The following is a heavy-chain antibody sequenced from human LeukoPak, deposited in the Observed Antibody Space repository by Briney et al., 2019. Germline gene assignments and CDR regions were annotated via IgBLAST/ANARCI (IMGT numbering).Heavy chain of an antibody. Sequence: SVKVSCKASGGTFSSYAIRWVRQAPGQGLEWMGGIIPIFGTANYAQKFQGRVTITTDESTSTAYMELSSLRSEDTAVYYCARAWAACGDDCYSLFGFDYWGQGTLVTVSS. J-gene: IGHJ4*02. CDR2: IIPIFGTA. CDR3: ARAWAACGDDCYSLFGFDY. V-gene: IGHV1-69*05. CDR1: GGTFSSYA. D-gene: IGHD2-21*02.